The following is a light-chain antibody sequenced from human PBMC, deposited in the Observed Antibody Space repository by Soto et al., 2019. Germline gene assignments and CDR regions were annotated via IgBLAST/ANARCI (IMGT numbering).Light chain of an antibody. CDR3: SSYTSSSPKV. V-gene: IGLV2-14*01. CDR2: DVS. J-gene: IGLJ1*01. CDR1: SSDVGGYNY. Sequence: HSVLTQPASVSGSPGQSITISCTGTSSDVGGYNYVSWYQQHPGKAPKLMIYDVSNRPSGVSNRFSGSKSGNTASLTISGLQAEDEADYYCSSYTSSSPKVFGTGTKLTV.